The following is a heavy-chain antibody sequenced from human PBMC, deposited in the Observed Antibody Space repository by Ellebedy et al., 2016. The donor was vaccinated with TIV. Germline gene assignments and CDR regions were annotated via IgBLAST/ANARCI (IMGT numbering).Heavy chain of an antibody. CDR3: AKDHTPLRFLEWLFQGYFDY. CDR1: GFTFSSYG. V-gene: IGHV3-30*18. CDR2: ISYDGSNK. D-gene: IGHD3-3*01. Sequence: GGSLRLXXAASGFTFSSYGMHWVRQAPGKGLEWVAVISYDGSNKYYADSVKGRFTISRDNSKNTLYLQMNSLRAEDTAVYYCAKDHTPLRFLEWLFQGYFDYWGQGTLVTVSS. J-gene: IGHJ4*02.